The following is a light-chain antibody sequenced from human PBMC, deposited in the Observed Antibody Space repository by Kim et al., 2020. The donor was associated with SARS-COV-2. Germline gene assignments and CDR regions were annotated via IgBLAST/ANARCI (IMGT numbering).Light chain of an antibody. CDR3: QEYNDWPPVYT. J-gene: IGKJ2*01. CDR2: DAS. V-gene: IGKV3-15*01. CDR1: QSININ. Sequence: EIVMTQSPATLSVSPGERATLSCRASQSININLAWYQQKPGQAPRLLIYDASARATGIPARFSGSGSGTDFTLTISSPQSEDFALYYCQEYNDWPPVYTFGQGTKLEI.